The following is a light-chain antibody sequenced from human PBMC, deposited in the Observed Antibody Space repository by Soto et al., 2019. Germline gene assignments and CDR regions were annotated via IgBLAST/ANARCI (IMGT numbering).Light chain of an antibody. V-gene: IGKV1-39*01. Sequence: DMQMTQSPSSLSASVGDRVTITCRSSQSISSYLNWYQQKPGKAPKLLIYAASSLQSGVPSRFSGSGSGTDFTLTISSLQPEDFATYYCQQSYSTLGTFGQGTKVDIK. CDR1: QSISSY. J-gene: IGKJ1*01. CDR2: AAS. CDR3: QQSYSTLGT.